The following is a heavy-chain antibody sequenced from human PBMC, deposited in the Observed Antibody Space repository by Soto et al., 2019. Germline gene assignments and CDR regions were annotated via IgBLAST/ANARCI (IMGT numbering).Heavy chain of an antibody. Sequence: EVQLVASGGGLVQPGGSLRLSCVASGFTVTAIYMNWVRQAPGKGLEWVSVIYNEFTDYADSVRGRFSITTDSSKNALYIQMHILRAENSAVYYCVREPRYCSGGSCSIMGDAFDIGGQGTMVTGSS. V-gene: IGHV3-66*01. CDR3: VREPRYCSGGSCSIMGDAFDI. CDR2: IYNEFT. CDR1: GFTVTAIY. D-gene: IGHD2-15*01. J-gene: IGHJ3*02.